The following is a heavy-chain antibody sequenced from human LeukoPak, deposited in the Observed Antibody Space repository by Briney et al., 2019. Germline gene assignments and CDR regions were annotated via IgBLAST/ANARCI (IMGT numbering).Heavy chain of an antibody. Sequence: SETLFLTCTVSGGSISSSHNYWAWIRQPPGKGLEWIGNIDYSGSTYYNPSLKSRVTISIDTSKSHFSLKLSSVTAADTAVYYCARQSGSHWFVPSIDYWGQGTLVTVSS. CDR1: GGSISSSHNY. CDR2: IDYSGST. V-gene: IGHV4-39*01. J-gene: IGHJ4*02. D-gene: IGHD1-26*01. CDR3: ARQSGSHWFVPSIDY.